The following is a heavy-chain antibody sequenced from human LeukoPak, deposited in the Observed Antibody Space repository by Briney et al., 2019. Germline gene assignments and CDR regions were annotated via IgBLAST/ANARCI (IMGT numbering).Heavy chain of an antibody. CDR1: GGSISSYY. Sequence: PSETLSLTCTVSGGSISSYYWSWIRQPPGKGLEWIGYIYYSGSTNYNPSLKSRVTISVDTSKNQFSPKLSSVTAADTAVYYCARELVGATRGYFDYWGQGTLVTVSS. CDR3: ARELVGATRGYFDY. J-gene: IGHJ4*02. D-gene: IGHD1-26*01. V-gene: IGHV4-59*01. CDR2: IYYSGST.